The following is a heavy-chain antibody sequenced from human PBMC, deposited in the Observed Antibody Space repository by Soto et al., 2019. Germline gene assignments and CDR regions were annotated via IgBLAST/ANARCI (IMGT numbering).Heavy chain of an antibody. Sequence: QLQLQESGPGLVRPSETLSLTCSVSGGSITSRSSYWAWIRQPPGKGLEWIGTFFSGSTFSNPSLRSRVTISNDTSRNQFSLKLTSVAATDTAMYYCATTRGLAVGGSFNYWGQGALVTVSS. J-gene: IGHJ4*02. CDR1: GGSITSRSSY. CDR3: ATTRGLAVGGSFNY. D-gene: IGHD6-13*01. CDR2: FFSGST. V-gene: IGHV4-39*01.